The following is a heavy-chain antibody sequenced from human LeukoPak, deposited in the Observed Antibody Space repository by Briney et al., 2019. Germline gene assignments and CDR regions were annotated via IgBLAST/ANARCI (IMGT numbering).Heavy chain of an antibody. D-gene: IGHD4-23*01. CDR2: IKTKTEGETT. V-gene: IGHV3-15*01. J-gene: IGHJ4*02. Sequence: PGGSLRLSCAAAGFTFSNAWMSWVRQAPGKGLEWAGRIKTKTEGETTDYSAPVKGRFTLSRDDSKNTLYLQMNSLKSEDTAVYYCTTATTGVFSWGQGTLVTVSS. CDR3: TTATTGVFS. CDR1: GFTFSNAW.